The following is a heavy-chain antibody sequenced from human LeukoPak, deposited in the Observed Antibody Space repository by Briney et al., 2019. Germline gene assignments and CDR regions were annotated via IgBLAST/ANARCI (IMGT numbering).Heavy chain of an antibody. J-gene: IGHJ4*01. CDR3: ARGGVRTAASSLGY. V-gene: IGHV1-2*02. CDR2: INPNSGGT. Sequence: ASVKVSCKASGYTFSDYYLHWVRQAPGQGLEWMGWINPNSGGTNFAQKFRGRVTMTRGTSITTAYMELTRLKSDDTAVYYCARGGVRTAASSLGYWGQGTLVPVSS. CDR1: GYTFSDYY. D-gene: IGHD6-13*01.